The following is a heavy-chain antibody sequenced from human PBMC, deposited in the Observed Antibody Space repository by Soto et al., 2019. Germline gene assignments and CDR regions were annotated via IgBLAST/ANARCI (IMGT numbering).Heavy chain of an antibody. D-gene: IGHD6-19*01. Sequence: QVQLQQWGAGLLKPSETLSLTCAVYGGSLRTFYWSWIRQPPGKGLEWIGEINHIESTNYNPSLKSRVTISVDTSKDRFSLKVNSVTAADTAVYYGARTPRAVACTAGMDVWGQGTTVTVSS. CDR3: ARTPRAVACTAGMDV. J-gene: IGHJ6*02. V-gene: IGHV4-34*01. CDR2: INHIEST. CDR1: GGSLRTFY.